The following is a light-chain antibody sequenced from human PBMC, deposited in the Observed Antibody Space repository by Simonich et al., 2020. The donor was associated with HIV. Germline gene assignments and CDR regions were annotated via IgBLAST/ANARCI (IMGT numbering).Light chain of an antibody. V-gene: IGKV3-15*01. CDR1: QSVRSN. CDR2: GTS. J-gene: IGKJ5*01. CDR3: QQYNNWPPIT. Sequence: EIVMTQSPGTLSVSPGERTTLSCRASQSVRSNVAWYQQKPGQAPRLLIYGTSTRATGIPARFSGSGSGTDFTLTISSLQSEDFAVYYCQQYNNWPPITFGQGTRLEIK.